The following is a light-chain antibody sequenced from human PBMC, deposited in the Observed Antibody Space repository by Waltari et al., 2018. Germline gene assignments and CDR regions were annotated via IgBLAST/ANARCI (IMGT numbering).Light chain of an antibody. V-gene: IGLV1-44*01. Sequence: QSVLTQPPSASGTPGPRVTISCSGSSSNIGRNTVNWYQQLPGTAPKLLIYSNKQRPSGVPDRFSGAKAGTSASLAISGLQSEDEADYYCAAWDDSLNVVFGGGTKLTVL. CDR1: SSNIGRNT. CDR3: AAWDDSLNVV. CDR2: SNK. J-gene: IGLJ2*01.